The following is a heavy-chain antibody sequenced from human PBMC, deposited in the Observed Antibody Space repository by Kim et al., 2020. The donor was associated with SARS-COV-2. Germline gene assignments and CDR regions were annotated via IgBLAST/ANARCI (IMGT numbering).Heavy chain of an antibody. Sequence: SLKSRVTISVDTSKNQFSLKLSSVTAADTAVYYCARGLGYCSGGSCYKDYWGQGTLVTVSS. D-gene: IGHD2-15*01. V-gene: IGHV4-34*01. CDR3: ARGLGYCSGGSCYKDY. J-gene: IGHJ4*02.